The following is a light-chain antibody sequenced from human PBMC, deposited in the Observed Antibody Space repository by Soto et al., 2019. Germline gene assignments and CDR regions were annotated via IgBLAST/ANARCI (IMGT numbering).Light chain of an antibody. J-gene: IGKJ1*01. CDR2: DVS. CDR1: QSVSSNY. V-gene: IGKV3-20*01. Sequence: DIVLTQSPGTLSLSPGERATLSCRSSQSVSSNYLAWYQQKPDQAPRLVNYDVSGRATGIPERFSGSGSGTDFTLTISRLEPEDSAVYYCQQYGISPTFGQGTKVEIK. CDR3: QQYGISPT.